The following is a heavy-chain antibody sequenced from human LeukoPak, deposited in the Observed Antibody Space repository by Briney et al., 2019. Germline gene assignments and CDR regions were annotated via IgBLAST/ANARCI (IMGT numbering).Heavy chain of an antibody. CDR2: ISSNGGST. J-gene: IGHJ5*02. Sequence: GGSLRLSCAASGFTFSSYAMHWVRQAPGKGLEYVSAISSNGGSTYYANSVKGRFTISRDNSKNTLYLQMGSLRAEDMAVYYCAGGMITFGGVIVHNWFDPWGQGTLVTVSS. CDR1: GFTFSSYA. V-gene: IGHV3-64*01. D-gene: IGHD3-16*02. CDR3: AGGMITFGGVIVHNWFDP.